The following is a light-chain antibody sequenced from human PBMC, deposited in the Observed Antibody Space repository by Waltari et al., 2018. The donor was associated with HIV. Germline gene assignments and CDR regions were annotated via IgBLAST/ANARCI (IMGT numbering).Light chain of an antibody. J-gene: IGLJ3*02. CDR3: CSYAGSSTWV. CDR1: SSDVGSYNL. V-gene: IGLV2-23*01. Sequence: QSALTQPASVSGSPGQSITIYCTGTSSDVGSYNLVSWYQKHPGKAPKLMIYEGSKRPSGVSNRFSGSKSGNTASLTISGLQAEDEADYYCCSYAGSSTWVFGGGTKLTVL. CDR2: EGS.